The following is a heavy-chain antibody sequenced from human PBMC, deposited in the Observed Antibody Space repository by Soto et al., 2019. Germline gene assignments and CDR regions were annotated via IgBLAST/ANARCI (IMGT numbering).Heavy chain of an antibody. D-gene: IGHD2-2*01. CDR3: AKDLGATTSWFFFEH. CDR1: GFTFSSDA. J-gene: IGHJ4*02. V-gene: IGHV3-23*01. CDR2: ISASGGST. Sequence: PGGSLRLSCAASGFTFSSDAMSWVRQAPGKGLEWVSGISASGGSTYYPDSVKGRFTISRDNSRNTLYLQMNSLRAEDTAIYYCAKDLGATTSWFFFEHWGQGTLVTVSS.